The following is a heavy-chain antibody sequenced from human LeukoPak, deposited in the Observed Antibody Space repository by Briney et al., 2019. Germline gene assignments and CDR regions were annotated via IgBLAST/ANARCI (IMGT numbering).Heavy chain of an antibody. D-gene: IGHD6-13*01. V-gene: IGHV4-39*01. CDR2: IYYSGST. CDR3: TRRVSASSWRDY. J-gene: IGHJ4*02. Sequence: SETLSLTCTVYGGSISSSSYYWGWLRQPPGKGLEWIGNIYYSGSTYRNPSLKSRVTISADTSKNQFSLMLSSVTAADTAVYYCTRRVSASSWRDYWGQGTLVTVSS. CDR1: GGSISSSSYY.